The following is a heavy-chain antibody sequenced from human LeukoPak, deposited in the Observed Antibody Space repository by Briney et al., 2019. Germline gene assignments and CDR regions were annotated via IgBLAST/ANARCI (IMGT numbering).Heavy chain of an antibody. V-gene: IGHV3-7*04. Sequence: GGSLRLSCAASGFTFSTYVMSWVRQAPGKGLEWVANIKQDGSEKYYGDSVRGRFTISRDNAKNSLYLQMNSLKAEDTAVYYCARAVGNSGSDYWGQGTQVTISS. CDR2: IKQDGSEK. J-gene: IGHJ4*02. CDR1: GFTFSTYV. D-gene: IGHD4-23*01. CDR3: ARAVGNSGSDY.